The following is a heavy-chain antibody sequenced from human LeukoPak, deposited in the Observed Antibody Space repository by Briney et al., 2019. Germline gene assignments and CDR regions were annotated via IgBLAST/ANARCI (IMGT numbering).Heavy chain of an antibody. CDR1: GGTFSSYA. V-gene: IGHV1-69*01. D-gene: IGHD5-18*01. CDR2: IIPIFGTA. J-gene: IGHJ4*02. Sequence: ASVKVSCKASGGTFSSYAISWVRQAPGQGLEWMGGIIPIFGTANYAQEFQGRVTITADESTSTAYMELSSLRSEDTAAYYCARVVDTATTYYFDYWGQGTLVTVSS. CDR3: ARVVDTATTYYFDY.